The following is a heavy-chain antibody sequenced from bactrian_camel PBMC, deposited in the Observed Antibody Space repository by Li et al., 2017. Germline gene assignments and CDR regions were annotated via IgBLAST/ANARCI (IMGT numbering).Heavy chain of an antibody. CDR2: IGSDGGT. CDR1: GFTAHDSD. D-gene: IGHD6*01. J-gene: IGHJ4*01. CDR3: ASAAYHSNWARLEKRYYSY. V-gene: IGHV3S60*01. Sequence: QVQLVESGGGSVQAGGSLTLSCTASGFTAHDSDMGWYRQAPGNECELVSSIGSDGGTYYADSVKGRFTISRDNAQNTLYLQMNSLKPEDAAMYYCASAAYHSNWARLEKRYYSYWGQGTQVTVS.